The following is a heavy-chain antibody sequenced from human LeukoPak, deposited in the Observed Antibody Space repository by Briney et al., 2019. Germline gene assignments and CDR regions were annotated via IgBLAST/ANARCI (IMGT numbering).Heavy chain of an antibody. Sequence: GGSLRLSCAPSGFTFSTYNTHWVRQAPGTGLERISYITTAGNVIFYADSVKGRFTISRDEAKNSLYLQMDSLRAEDTAFYYCARGGLYYDSSADYCIYYWGQGALVTVSS. CDR2: ITTAGNVI. CDR1: GFTFSTYN. D-gene: IGHD3-3*01. J-gene: IGHJ4*02. V-gene: IGHV3-48*01. CDR3: ARGGLYYDSSADYCIYY.